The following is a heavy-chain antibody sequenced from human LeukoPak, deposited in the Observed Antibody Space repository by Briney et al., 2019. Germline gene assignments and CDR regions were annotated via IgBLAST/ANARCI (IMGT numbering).Heavy chain of an antibody. CDR1: GGSFTSYY. CDR3: AGLQGHNYHYMDV. Sequence: SETLSLTCAVYGGSFTSYYWTWIRQPPGRGLEWIGDINHSGTTNYNPSLKSRVTISVDTSKNQFSLRLRSVTAADTAVYHCAGLQGHNYHYMDVWDTGTTVTVSS. CDR2: INHSGTT. J-gene: IGHJ6*03. V-gene: IGHV4-34*01.